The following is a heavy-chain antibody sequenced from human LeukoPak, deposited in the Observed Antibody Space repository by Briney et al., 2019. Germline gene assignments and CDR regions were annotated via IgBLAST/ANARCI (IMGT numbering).Heavy chain of an antibody. Sequence: PSETLSLTCTVSGGSISSYYWSWIRQPPGKGLEWIGYIYYSGSTNYNPSLKSRVTISVDTSKNQFSLKLSSVTAADTAVYYCARVRQYYDFWSGYSPYYFDYWGQGTLVTVSS. CDR1: GGSISSYY. CDR3: ARVRQYYDFWSGYSPYYFDY. J-gene: IGHJ4*02. V-gene: IGHV4-59*12. D-gene: IGHD3-3*01. CDR2: IYYSGST.